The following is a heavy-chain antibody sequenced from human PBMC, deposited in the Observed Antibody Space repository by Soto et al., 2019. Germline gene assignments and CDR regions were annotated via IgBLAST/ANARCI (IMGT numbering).Heavy chain of an antibody. Sequence: AXVKVSCKASGYTFTGYYMHWVRQAPGQGLEWMGWINPNSGGTNYAQKFQGWVTMTRDTSISTAYMELSRLRSDDTAVYYCAIDTSSSSPKYGMDVWGPGTTVTVFS. D-gene: IGHD6-6*01. J-gene: IGHJ6*02. CDR3: AIDTSSSSPKYGMDV. CDR2: INPNSGGT. CDR1: GYTFTGYY. V-gene: IGHV1-2*04.